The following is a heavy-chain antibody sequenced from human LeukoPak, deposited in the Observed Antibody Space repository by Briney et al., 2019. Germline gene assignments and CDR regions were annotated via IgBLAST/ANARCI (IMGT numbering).Heavy chain of an antibody. CDR3: AKDPYYYDSSGPI. CDR1: GFTFSSYA. CDR2: ISGSGGST. V-gene: IGHV3-23*01. D-gene: IGHD3-22*01. Sequence: GGSLRLSCAASGFTFSSYAMNWVRQAPGKGLEWVSAISGSGGSTYYADSVKGRFTISRDNSKNTLYLRMNSLRAEDTAVYYCAKDPYYYDSSGPIWGQGTLVTVSS. J-gene: IGHJ4*02.